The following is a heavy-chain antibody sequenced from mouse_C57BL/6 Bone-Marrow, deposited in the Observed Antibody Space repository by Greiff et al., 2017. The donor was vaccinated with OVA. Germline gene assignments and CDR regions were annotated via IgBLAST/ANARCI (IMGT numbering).Heavy chain of an antibody. CDR2: ISDGGSYT. CDR1: GFTFSSYA. V-gene: IGHV5-4*01. J-gene: IGHJ1*03. CDR3: ARDSYGSSANVDV. Sequence: EVMLVESGGGLVKPGGSLKLSCAASGFTFSSYAMSWVRQTPEKRLEWVATISDGGSYTYYPDNVKGRFTISRDNAKNNLYLQMSHLKSEDTAMYYCARDSYGSSANVDVWGTGTTVTVSS. D-gene: IGHD1-1*01.